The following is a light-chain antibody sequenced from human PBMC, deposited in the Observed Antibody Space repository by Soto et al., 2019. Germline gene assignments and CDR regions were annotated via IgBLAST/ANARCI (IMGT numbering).Light chain of an antibody. Sequence: DIVIPQSPLSLPVTPGEPASISCRSSQSLLYNNTYNYLDWYVQKPGQSPQLLIYFGSNRAPGVPDRLSGSGSGIDFTLKINRVEAEDVGTYYCMQALQSLTFGQGTRLEI. CDR3: MQALQSLT. CDR2: FGS. J-gene: IGKJ5*01. CDR1: QSLLYNNTYNY. V-gene: IGKV2-28*01.